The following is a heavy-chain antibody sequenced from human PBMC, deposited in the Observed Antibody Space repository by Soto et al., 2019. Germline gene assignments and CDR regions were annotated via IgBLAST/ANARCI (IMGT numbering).Heavy chain of an antibody. Sequence: QVQLQESGPGLVRPSETLSLSCSVSNGSLSSSRWWSWVRQSPGKGLEWIGEVAENGYIHCIPSLKIRLTISLVWSRNRFFLRLTSVTAAYTALYYCARNHYDGYDFDYWGQGALVTVSS. V-gene: IGHV4-4*02. CDR1: NGSLSSSRW. CDR2: VAENGYI. CDR3: ARNHYDGYDFDY. D-gene: IGHD5-12*01. J-gene: IGHJ4*02.